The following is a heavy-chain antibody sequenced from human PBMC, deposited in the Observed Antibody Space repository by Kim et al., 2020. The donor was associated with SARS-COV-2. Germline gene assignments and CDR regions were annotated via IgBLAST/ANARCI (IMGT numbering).Heavy chain of an antibody. D-gene: IGHD4-17*01. J-gene: IGHJ5*02. CDR3: ARDPGKNTGWFDP. V-gene: IGHV3-48*02. Sequence: YADSMKGRFTITRDNAKNSLYLQMNSLRDEDTAVYYCARDPGKNTGWFDPWGQGTLVTVSS.